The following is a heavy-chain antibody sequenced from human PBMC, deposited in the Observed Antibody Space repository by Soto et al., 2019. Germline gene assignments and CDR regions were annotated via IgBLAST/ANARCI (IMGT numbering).Heavy chain of an antibody. J-gene: IGHJ6*02. CDR2: IYYSGST. CDR1: GGSISSGGYY. Sequence: SETLSLTCTVSGGSISSGGYYWSWLRQHPGKGLGWIGYIYYSGSTYYNPSLNSRVTISVDTSKNQFSLKLSSVTAADTAVYYCARAPTIHYYYGMDVWGQGTTVTVSS. D-gene: IGHD3-9*01. CDR3: ARAPTIHYYYGMDV. V-gene: IGHV4-31*03.